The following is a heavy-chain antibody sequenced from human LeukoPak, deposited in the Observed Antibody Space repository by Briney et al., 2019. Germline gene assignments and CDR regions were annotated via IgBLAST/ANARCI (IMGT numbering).Heavy chain of an antibody. CDR2: ISGTGANT. CDR1: GFTFSNYV. CDR3: AKALLYYGSGSYGYYFDY. Sequence: GGSLRLSCAVSGFTFSNYVMIWVRQAPGKGPEWVSAISGTGANTFYADSVKGRFTMSRDNPKNTLYLQMNSLRAEDTAVYYCAKALLYYGSGSYGYYFDYWGQGTLVTVSS. D-gene: IGHD3-10*01. J-gene: IGHJ4*02. V-gene: IGHV3-23*01.